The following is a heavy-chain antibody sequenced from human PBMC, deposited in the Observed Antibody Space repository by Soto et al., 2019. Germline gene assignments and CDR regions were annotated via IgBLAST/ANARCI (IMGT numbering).Heavy chain of an antibody. Sequence: PSVTLPLTCTVSRSSILSISFSRGSIRQPPGKGLEWIVSIYYSGSTDYNPSHKSRVTISLDTSKHQFALLLSSVTAADTAVYYGARRMNAFDIWGQGTMVTVSS. V-gene: IGHV4-39*01. CDR3: ARRMNAFDI. J-gene: IGHJ3*02. CDR1: RSSILSISFS. CDR2: IYYSGST.